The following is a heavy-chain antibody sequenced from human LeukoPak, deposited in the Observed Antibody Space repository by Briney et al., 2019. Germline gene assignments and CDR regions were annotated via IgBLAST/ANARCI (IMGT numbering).Heavy chain of an antibody. CDR1: GYTLTDYY. D-gene: IGHD2-21*01. CDR2: INPNSGGT. V-gene: IGHV1-2*02. Sequence: ASVKVSCKASGYTLTDYYMHWVRQAPGQGLEWMGWINPNSGGTFSAQKFQGRITMTRDMSITTAYMELSRLTSDDTAVYYCARGRMATYSDFDYWGQGTLVTVSS. CDR3: ARGRMATYSDFDY. J-gene: IGHJ4*02.